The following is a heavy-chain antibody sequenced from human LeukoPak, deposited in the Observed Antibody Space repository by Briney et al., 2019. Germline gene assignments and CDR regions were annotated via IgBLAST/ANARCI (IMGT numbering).Heavy chain of an antibody. Sequence: GGSLRLSCAASGFTFDDYAMHWVRQAPGKGLEWVSGISWNSGNIVYADSVKGRFTISRDNAKNSLYLQMNSLRAEDTALYYCIKGGGGGALGNWGQGTLVTVSS. J-gene: IGHJ4*02. V-gene: IGHV3-9*01. CDR2: ISWNSGNI. CDR3: IKGGGGGALGN. CDR1: GFTFDDYA. D-gene: IGHD3-16*01.